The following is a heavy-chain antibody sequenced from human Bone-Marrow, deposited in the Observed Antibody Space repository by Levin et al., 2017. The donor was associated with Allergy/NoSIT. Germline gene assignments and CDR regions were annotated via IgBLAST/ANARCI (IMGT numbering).Heavy chain of an antibody. D-gene: IGHD2-2*01. CDR2: IYYSGST. V-gene: IGHV4-39*01. CDR3: GYQPFSRNWFDP. J-gene: IGHJ5*02. CDR1: GGSISSSSYY. Sequence: PGGSLRLSCTVSGGSISSSSYYWGWIRQPPGKGLEWIGSIYYSGSTYYNPSLKSRVTISVDTSKNQFSLKLSSVTAADTAVYYCGYQPFSRNWFDPWGQGTLVTVSS.